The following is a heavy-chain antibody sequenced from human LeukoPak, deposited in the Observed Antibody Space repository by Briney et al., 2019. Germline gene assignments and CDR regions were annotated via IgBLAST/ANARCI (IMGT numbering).Heavy chain of an antibody. CDR3: AADPVGATPEDYYYMDV. CDR1: GFTFSRYA. CDR2: ISSNGGST. Sequence: GGSLRFSCAASGFTFSRYAMHWVRQAPGKGLEYVSAISSNGGSTYYANSVKGRFTISRDNSKNTLYLQMNSLRAEDTAVYYCAADPVGATPEDYYYMDVWGKGTTVTVSS. V-gene: IGHV3-64*01. J-gene: IGHJ6*03. D-gene: IGHD1-26*01.